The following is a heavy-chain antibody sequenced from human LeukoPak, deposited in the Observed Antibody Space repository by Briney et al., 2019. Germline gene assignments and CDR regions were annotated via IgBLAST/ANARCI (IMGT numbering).Heavy chain of an antibody. CDR3: ATRIAVAGADAFDI. J-gene: IGHJ3*02. V-gene: IGHV1-2*02. Sequence: GASVKVSCKASGYTFTGYYMHWVRQAPGQGLEWMGWINPNSGGTNYAQKFQGRVTMTSDTSISTAYMELSRLRSDETAVYYCATRIAVAGADAFDIWGQGTMVTVSS. D-gene: IGHD6-19*01. CDR2: INPNSGGT. CDR1: GYTFTGYY.